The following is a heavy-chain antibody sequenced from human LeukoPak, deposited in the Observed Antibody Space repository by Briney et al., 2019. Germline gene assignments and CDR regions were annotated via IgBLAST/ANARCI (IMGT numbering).Heavy chain of an antibody. CDR2: INPNSGGT. CDR3: ARVPIAARPGTTFDP. Sequence: ASVKVSCKASGYTFTGYYMHWVRQAPGQGLEWMGWINPNSGGTNYAQKFQGRATMTRDTSISTAYMELSRLRSDDTAVYYCARVPIAARPGTTFDPWGQGTLVTVSS. CDR1: GYTFTGYY. J-gene: IGHJ5*02. D-gene: IGHD6-6*01. V-gene: IGHV1-2*02.